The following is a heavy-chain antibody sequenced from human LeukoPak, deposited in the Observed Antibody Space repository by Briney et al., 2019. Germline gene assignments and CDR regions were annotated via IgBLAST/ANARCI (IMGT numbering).Heavy chain of an antibody. CDR3: ARMGYSSGWSRKIRSRY. V-gene: IGHV4-39*01. CDR1: GGSITSKNYY. D-gene: IGHD6-19*01. Sequence: SEALSLTCTVSGGSITSKNYYWGWIRQSPGKGLEWIGSIHYSGSSYYNPSLKSRVFISVDTSKSQFFLRVSSVTAADTAVYYCARMGYSSGWSRKIRSRYWGQGTLVTVSS. CDR2: IHYSGSS. J-gene: IGHJ4*02.